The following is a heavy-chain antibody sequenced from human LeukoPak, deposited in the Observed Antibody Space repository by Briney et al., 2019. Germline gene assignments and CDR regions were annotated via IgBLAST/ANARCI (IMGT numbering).Heavy chain of an antibody. J-gene: IGHJ4*02. CDR1: GFTFSSYS. Sequence: GGSLRLSCAASGFTFSSYSMNWVRQAPGKGLEWVSSISSNNDYIYYADSVKGRFTISRDNAKNSLFLQMNSLRAEDTAVYCCARVAVAAAGTDYWGQGTLVTVSS. D-gene: IGHD6-13*01. CDR2: ISSNNDYI. CDR3: ARVAVAAAGTDY. V-gene: IGHV3-21*01.